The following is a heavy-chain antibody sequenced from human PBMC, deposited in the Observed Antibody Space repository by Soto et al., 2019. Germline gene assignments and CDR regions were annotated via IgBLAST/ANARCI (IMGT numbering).Heavy chain of an antibody. CDR3: ARALKKYSSGWYKGIYYFDY. J-gene: IGHJ4*02. V-gene: IGHV4-34*01. Sequence: SETLSLTCAVYGGSFSGYYWSWIRQPPGKGLEWIGEINHSGRTNYNPSLKSRVTISVDTSKNQFSLKLSSVTAADTAVYYCARALKKYSSGWYKGIYYFDYWGQGTLVTVAS. D-gene: IGHD6-19*01. CDR2: INHSGRT. CDR1: GGSFSGYY.